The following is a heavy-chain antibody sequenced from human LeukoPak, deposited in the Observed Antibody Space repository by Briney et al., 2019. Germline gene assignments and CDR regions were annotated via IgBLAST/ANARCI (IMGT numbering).Heavy chain of an antibody. D-gene: IGHD1-14*01. CDR3: SSGNLFDY. CDR2: LGGSGGSR. CDR1: GFSFSNYA. J-gene: IGHJ4*02. V-gene: IGHV3-23*01. Sequence: GGSLRLSCAASGFSFSNYAMTWVRQAPGKGLEWVSTLGGSGGSRYYADSVKGRFTMSRDNSNNMLYLQMNSLRAEDTAVYYCSSGNLFDYWGQGTLVTVSS.